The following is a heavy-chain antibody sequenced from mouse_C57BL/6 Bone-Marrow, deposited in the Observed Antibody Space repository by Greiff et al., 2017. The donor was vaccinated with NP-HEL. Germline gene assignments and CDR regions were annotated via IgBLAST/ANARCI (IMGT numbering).Heavy chain of an antibody. J-gene: IGHJ2*01. Sequence: VQLQQSGPELVKPGASVKISCKASGYTFTDYYMNWVKQSHGKSLEWIGDINPNNGGTSYNQKFKGKATLTVDKSSSTAYRELPSLTSEDSAVYYWARRTTVVYFDYWGQGTTLTVSS. D-gene: IGHD1-1*01. CDR3: ARRTTVVYFDY. V-gene: IGHV1-26*01. CDR2: INPNNGGT. CDR1: GYTFTDYY.